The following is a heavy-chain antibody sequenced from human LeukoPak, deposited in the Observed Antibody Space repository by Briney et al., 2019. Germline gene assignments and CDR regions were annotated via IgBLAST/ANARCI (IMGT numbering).Heavy chain of an antibody. D-gene: IGHD3-10*01. V-gene: IGHV1-18*01. CDR3: ATDTSGYFDY. J-gene: IGHJ4*02. CDR2: ITTYNDNT. Sequence: VSVKVSCKASGYTFTTYGVSWVRQAPGQGLEWMGWITTYNDNTFYAQKFQGRVTMSIDTSTSTAYMELRSLRSDDTAVYYCATDTSGYFDYWGQGTLVTVSS. CDR1: GYTFTTYG.